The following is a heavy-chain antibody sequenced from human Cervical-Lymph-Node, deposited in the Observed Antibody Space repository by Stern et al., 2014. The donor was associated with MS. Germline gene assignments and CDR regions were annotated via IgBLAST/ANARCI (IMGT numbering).Heavy chain of an antibody. J-gene: IGHJ6*02. V-gene: IGHV1-2*06. CDR3: ARDGAAAGDYYGMDV. CDR1: GYTFTGYY. CDR2: INPNSGGT. Sequence: VQLVESGAEVKKPGASVKVSCKASGYTFTGYYMHWVRQAPGQGLEWMGRINPNSGGTNYAQKFQGRVTMTRDTSISTAYMELSRLRSDDTAVYYCARDGAAAGDYYGMDVWGQGTTVTVSS. D-gene: IGHD6-13*01.